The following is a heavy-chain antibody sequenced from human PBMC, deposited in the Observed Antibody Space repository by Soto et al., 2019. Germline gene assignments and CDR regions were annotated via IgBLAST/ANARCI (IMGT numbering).Heavy chain of an antibody. V-gene: IGHV5-51*01. CDR2: IYPGDSDT. Sequence: GESLEISCKGSGYSFTSHWIGWVRQMPGKGLDCMGIIYPGDSDTRYTPSFQGHVTISVXTXTXXXYXQXXXLKASDTAVYYCAKGYSSSWYFWFDPWGQGTLVTVSS. J-gene: IGHJ5*02. CDR3: AKGYSSSWYFWFDP. D-gene: IGHD6-13*01. CDR1: GYSFTSHW.